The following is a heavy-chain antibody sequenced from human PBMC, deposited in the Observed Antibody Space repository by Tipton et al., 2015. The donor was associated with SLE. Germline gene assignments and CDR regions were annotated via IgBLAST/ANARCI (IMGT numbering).Heavy chain of an antibody. CDR1: GGSISRYY. D-gene: IGHD5-12*01. CDR3: ARSPRTYTGYDEYYFDS. V-gene: IGHV4-59*01. J-gene: IGHJ4*02. Sequence: TLSLTCTVSGGSISRYYWSWIRRPPGKGLEWIGYLYYSGSNNYNPSLRSRVTISGDTSKNQFSLKLRFVTAADTAMYYCARSPRTYTGYDEYYFDSWGQGTLVTVSS. CDR2: LYYSGSN.